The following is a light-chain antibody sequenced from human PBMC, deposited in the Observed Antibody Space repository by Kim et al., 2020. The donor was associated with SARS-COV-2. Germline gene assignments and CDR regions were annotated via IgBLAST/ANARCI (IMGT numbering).Light chain of an antibody. CDR1: SLRDYY. V-gene: IGLV3-19*01. CDR3: NSRDSSG. Sequence: SSELTQDPAVSVALGQTVRITCQGDSLRDYYASWYQQKPGQAPTLVFYGKNNRPSGIPDRFSGSSSGNTASLTITGAQAEDEADYYCNSRDSSGFGGGTKVTV. CDR2: GKN. J-gene: IGLJ3*02.